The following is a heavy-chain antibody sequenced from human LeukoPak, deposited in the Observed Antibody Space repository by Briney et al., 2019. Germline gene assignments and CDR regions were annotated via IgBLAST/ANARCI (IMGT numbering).Heavy chain of an antibody. CDR1: GYIFTDYY. V-gene: IGHV1-2*02. Sequence: ASVKVSCKASGYIFTDYYMHWVRQAPGQGLEWMGWINPNSGGTNYAQKFQGRVTMTRDTSISTAYMELSRLRSDDTAVYYCAGIAVDNTYYYYGMDVWGQGTTVTVSS. J-gene: IGHJ6*02. CDR2: INPNSGGT. CDR3: AGIAVDNTYYYYGMDV. D-gene: IGHD6-19*01.